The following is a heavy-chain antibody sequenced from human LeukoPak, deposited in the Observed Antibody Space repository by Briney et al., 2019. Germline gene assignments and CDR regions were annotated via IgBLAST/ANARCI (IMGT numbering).Heavy chain of an antibody. CDR1: GYTFTSYD. Sequence: ASVKVSCKASGYTFTSYDINWVRQATGQGLEWMGWMNPNSGNTGYAQKFQGRVTMTRNTSISTAYMELSSLRSEDTAVYYCARADFGADFWSGYALHYYYYYMDVWGKGTTVTVSS. D-gene: IGHD3-3*01. V-gene: IGHV1-8*01. CDR3: ARADFGADFWSGYALHYYYYYMDV. CDR2: MNPNSGNT. J-gene: IGHJ6*03.